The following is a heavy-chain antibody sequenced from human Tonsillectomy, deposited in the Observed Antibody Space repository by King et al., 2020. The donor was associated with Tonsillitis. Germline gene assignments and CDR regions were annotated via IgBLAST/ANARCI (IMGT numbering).Heavy chain of an antibody. CDR3: AENSIIVGHDAFDI. CDR2: ISEEGIDK. CDR1: GFAVRSYG. V-gene: IGHV3-30*18. J-gene: IGHJ3*02. Sequence: VQLVESGGGVVLPGKSLRLSCAASGFAVRSYGIHCVRQAPGKGLEWVAVISEEGIDKYYADSVKGRFTISRENSRTTLYLQMNSLRAEDTAVYYCAENSIIVGHDAFDIWGQGTMVTVSS. D-gene: IGHD3-22*01.